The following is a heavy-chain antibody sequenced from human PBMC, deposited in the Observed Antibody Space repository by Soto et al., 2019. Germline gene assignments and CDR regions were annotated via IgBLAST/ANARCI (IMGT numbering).Heavy chain of an antibody. CDR1: GCTFSSYA. D-gene: IGHD3-9*01. CDR2: IIPIFGTA. Sequence: QVQLVQSGAEVKKPGSSVKVSCKASGCTFSSYAISWVRQAPGQGLEWMGGIIPIFGTANYAQKFQGRVTITAEEYKSTAYMELSSLRSEDTAVYYCARALSASFTYYDILTGQHTSWFDPWGQGTLVTVSS. V-gene: IGHV1-69*12. J-gene: IGHJ5*02. CDR3: ARALSASFTYYDILTGQHTSWFDP.